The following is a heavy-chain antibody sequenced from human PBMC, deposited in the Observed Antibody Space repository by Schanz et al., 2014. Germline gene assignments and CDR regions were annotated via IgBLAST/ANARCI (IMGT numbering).Heavy chain of an antibody. J-gene: IGHJ3*02. Sequence: EVQLLESGGGLVQPGGSLRLSCAVSGFTFSSYAMSWVRQAPGKGLEWVSFISSSSSSKHYGDSVKGRFTISRDNAKNSLYLEMTSLRGEDTAVYYCARENLDWEAFDIWGQGTVVTVSS. CDR2: ISSSSSSK. CDR3: ARENLDWEAFDI. D-gene: IGHD3-9*01. CDR1: GFTFSSYA. V-gene: IGHV3-48*04.